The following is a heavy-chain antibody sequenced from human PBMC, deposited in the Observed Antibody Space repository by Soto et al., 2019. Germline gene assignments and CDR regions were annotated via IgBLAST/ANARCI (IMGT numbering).Heavy chain of an antibody. J-gene: IGHJ6*02. D-gene: IGHD6-13*01. Sequence: QVKLVQSGAEVKKPGASVKVSCKASGYTFTSYGISWVRQAPGQGLEWMGWISAYNGNTNYAQKLQGRVTMTTDTSTSTAYMELRSLRSDDTAVYYCARDSGYSSSWYQYYYGMDVWGQGTTVTVSS. V-gene: IGHV1-18*01. CDR3: ARDSGYSSSWYQYYYGMDV. CDR1: GYTFTSYG. CDR2: ISAYNGNT.